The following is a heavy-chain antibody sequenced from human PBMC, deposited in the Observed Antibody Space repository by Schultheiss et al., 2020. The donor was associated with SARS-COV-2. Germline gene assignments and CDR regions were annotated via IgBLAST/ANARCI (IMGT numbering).Heavy chain of an antibody. J-gene: IGHJ4*02. Sequence: ASVKVSCKASGYTFTGYYMHWVRQAPGQGLEWMGWINPNSGGTNYAQKFQGRVTMTRDTSISTAYMELRSLRSDDTAVYYCAARRVGATTLDYWGQGTLVTVSS. CDR1: GYTFTGYY. V-gene: IGHV1-2*02. CDR2: INPNSGGT. D-gene: IGHD1-26*01. CDR3: AARRVGATTLDY.